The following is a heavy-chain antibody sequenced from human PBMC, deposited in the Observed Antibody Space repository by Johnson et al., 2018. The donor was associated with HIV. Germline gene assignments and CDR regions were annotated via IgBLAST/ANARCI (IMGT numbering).Heavy chain of an antibody. CDR1: GFIFDDYG. V-gene: IGHV3-20*04. CDR3: AREIVLNSSGWYCIDAFDI. J-gene: IGHJ3*02. D-gene: IGHD6-19*01. Sequence: VQLVESGGGVVRPGGSLRLSCEASGFIFDDYGMSWVRQAPGKGLEWVSGINWNGGSTGYADSVKGRFTISSDNSKNTLYLQMNSLRAEDTAVYYCAREIVLNSSGWYCIDAFDIWGQGTMVTVSS. CDR2: INWNGGST.